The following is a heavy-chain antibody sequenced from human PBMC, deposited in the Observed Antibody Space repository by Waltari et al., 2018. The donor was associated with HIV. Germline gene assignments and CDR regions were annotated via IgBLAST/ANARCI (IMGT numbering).Heavy chain of an antibody. CDR2: IYTSGST. CDR1: GGSISSGSYY. CDR3: ARAYYDFWSGTGSSGNWFDP. J-gene: IGHJ5*02. Sequence: QVQLQESGPGLVKPSQTLSLTCTVSGGSISSGSYYWSWIRQPAGKGLELIGRIYTSGSTNYNPSLTGRVTISVDTSKNQFSLKLRSVTAADTAVYYCARAYYDFWSGTGSSGNWFDPWGQGTLVTVSS. V-gene: IGHV4-61*02. D-gene: IGHD3-3*01.